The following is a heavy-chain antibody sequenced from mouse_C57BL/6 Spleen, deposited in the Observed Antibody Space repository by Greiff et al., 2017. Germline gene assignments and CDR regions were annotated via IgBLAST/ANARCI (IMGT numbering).Heavy chain of an antibody. CDR3: ARSTTKGGSYFDF. CDR1: GYTFTDSN. D-gene: IGHD1-1*02. Sequence: VQLQQSGPELVKPGASVKIPCKASGYTFTDSNMEWVKQSHGKSLEWIGDINPNNGGTIYNQKFKGKATLTVDKSASTAYMVLRSLTSEDTAAYYCARSTTKGGSYFDFWGQGTTVTVSS. V-gene: IGHV1-18*01. CDR2: INPNNGGT. J-gene: IGHJ1*01.